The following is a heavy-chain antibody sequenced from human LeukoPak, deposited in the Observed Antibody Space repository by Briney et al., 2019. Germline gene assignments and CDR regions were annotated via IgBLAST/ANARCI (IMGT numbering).Heavy chain of an antibody. D-gene: IGHD3-22*01. CDR2: ISSSSSYI. CDR3: ARDYDSSGYPDY. V-gene: IGHV3-21*01. J-gene: IGHJ4*02. CDR1: GFTFSSYS. Sequence: PGGSLRLSCAASGFTFSSYSMNWVRQAPGKGLEWVSSISSSSSYIYFAVSVKGRFTISRDNAKNSLYLQMNSLRAEDTAVYYCARDYDSSGYPDYWGQGTLVTVSS.